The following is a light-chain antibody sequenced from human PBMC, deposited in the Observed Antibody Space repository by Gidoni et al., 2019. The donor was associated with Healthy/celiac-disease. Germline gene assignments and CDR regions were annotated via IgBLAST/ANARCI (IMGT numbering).Light chain of an antibody. V-gene: IGLV2-14*01. CDR2: EVS. J-gene: IGLJ3*02. CDR1: RSDVGGYHY. CDR3: ISYTSSSPNWV. Sequence: QYPLTQPASVSGSPGHSITISCTGTRSDVGGYHYVSWDQQHPGKATKLMIYEVSNRPSGISKRFSGSKSGNTASLTISGLQAEDEADYYCISYTSSSPNWVFGGGTKLTVL.